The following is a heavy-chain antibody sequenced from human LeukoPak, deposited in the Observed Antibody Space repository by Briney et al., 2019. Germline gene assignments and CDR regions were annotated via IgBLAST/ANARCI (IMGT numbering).Heavy chain of an antibody. D-gene: IGHD3-22*01. CDR3: ARGPRYDSSGYLHYYYYMDV. Sequence: SETLSLTCTVSGGSISSYYWSWIRQPPGTGLEWIGYIYYSGSTNYNPSLKSRVTISVDTSKNQFSLKLSSVTAADTAVYYCARGPRYDSSGYLHYYYYMDVWGKGTTVTVSS. CDR1: GGSISSYY. V-gene: IGHV4-59*01. J-gene: IGHJ6*03. CDR2: IYYSGST.